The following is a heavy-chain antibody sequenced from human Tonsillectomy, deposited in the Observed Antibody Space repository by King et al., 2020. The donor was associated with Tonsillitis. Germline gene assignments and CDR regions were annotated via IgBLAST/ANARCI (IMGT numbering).Heavy chain of an antibody. CDR1: GDSVSSNSAA. J-gene: IGHJ4*02. D-gene: IGHD1-26*01. CDR3: ARGESGSTVALFHY. V-gene: IGHV6-1*01. Sequence: VQLQQSGPGLVKPSQTLSLTCAISGDSVSSNSAAWNWIRQSPSRGLEWLGRTYYRSKWYSDSAVSVKSRITINPDTSKNQFSLQLNSMTPEDTAVYYCARGESGSTVALFHYWGQGTLVTVSS. CDR2: TYYRSKWYS.